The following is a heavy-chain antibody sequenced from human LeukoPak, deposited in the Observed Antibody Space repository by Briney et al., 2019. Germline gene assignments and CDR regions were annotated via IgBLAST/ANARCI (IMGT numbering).Heavy chain of an antibody. CDR1: GFTFSSYG. J-gene: IGHJ4*02. CDR2: IRYDGSNK. D-gene: IGHD6-19*01. Sequence: PGGSLRLSCAASGFTFSSYGMHWVRQAPGKGLEWVAFIRYDGSNKYYADSVKGRFTISRDNSKNTLYLQMNSLRAEDTGVYYCVLFRSSGVSSGEIDYWGQGTLVTVSS. CDR3: VLFRSSGVSSGEIDY. V-gene: IGHV3-30*02.